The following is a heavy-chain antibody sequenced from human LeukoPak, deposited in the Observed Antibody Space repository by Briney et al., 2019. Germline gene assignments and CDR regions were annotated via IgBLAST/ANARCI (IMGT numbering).Heavy chain of an antibody. J-gene: IGHJ4*02. V-gene: IGHV3-23*01. D-gene: IGHD1-26*01. Sequence: GGSLRLSCAASGFTFSTYAMSWVRQAPGKGLEWVSGISGSGDSTYYADFVKGRFTISRDNSKNTLFLQMNSLRAEDTAVYYCAKEGAGPFDYWGQGTLVTVPS. CDR3: AKEGAGPFDY. CDR1: GFTFSTYA. CDR2: ISGSGDST.